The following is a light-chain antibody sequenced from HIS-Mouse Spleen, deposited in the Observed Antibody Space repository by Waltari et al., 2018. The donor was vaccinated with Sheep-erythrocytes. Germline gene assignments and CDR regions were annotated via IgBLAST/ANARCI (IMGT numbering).Light chain of an antibody. CDR3: QQYDNLPLT. CDR2: DAS. CDR1: QDISNY. V-gene: IGKV1-33*01. J-gene: IGKJ4*01. Sequence: DIQMTQSPSSLSASVGDRVTIPCQASQDISNYLNWYQQKPGKAPKLLIYDASNLETGVPSRFSGRGSGTDFTFTISSLQPEDIATYYCQQYDNLPLTFGGGTKVEIK.